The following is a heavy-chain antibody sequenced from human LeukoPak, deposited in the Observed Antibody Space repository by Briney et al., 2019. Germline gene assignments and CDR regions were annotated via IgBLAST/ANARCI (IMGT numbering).Heavy chain of an antibody. CDR1: GFTFSSYG. J-gene: IGHJ3*02. CDR3: VQEGPRGLAFDI. V-gene: IGHV3-33*06. CDR2: IRYDGSNK. Sequence: PGRSLRLSCAASGFTFSSYGMHWVRQAPGKGLEWVAVIRYDGSNKYYADSVKGRFAISRDNSKNTLYLQMNSLRAEDTAVYYCVQEGPRGLAFDIWGQGTKVTVSS.